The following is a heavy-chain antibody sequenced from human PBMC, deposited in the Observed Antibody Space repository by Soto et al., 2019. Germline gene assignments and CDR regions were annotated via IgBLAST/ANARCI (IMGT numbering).Heavy chain of an antibody. CDR2: IRSKTNSYAT. CDR3: TSALGELSFPRAFDI. Sequence: EVQLVESGGGLVQPGGSLKLSCAASGFTVSGSAVHWVRQASGKGLEWVGRIRSKTNSYATAYAASVKGRFTIYRDDSKNTAYLQMNSLKTEDTAVYYCTSALGELSFPRAFDIWGQGTMVTV. CDR1: GFTVSGSA. D-gene: IGHD3-16*02. V-gene: IGHV3-73*01. J-gene: IGHJ3*02.